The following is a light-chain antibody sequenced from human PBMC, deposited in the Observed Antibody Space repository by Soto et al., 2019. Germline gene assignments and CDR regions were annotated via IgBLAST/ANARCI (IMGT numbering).Light chain of an antibody. J-gene: IGLJ3*02. CDR3: TSYTTSSTWV. CDR2: EVS. CDR1: GSDVGRYNY. Sequence: QSALTQPASVSGSPGQSITISCTGTGSDVGRYNYVSWYQQYPGEAPKLMIYEVSNRPSGGSIRFSGSKSGNTASLTISGLQAEDEDDYYCTSYTTSSTWVFGGGTKVTVL. V-gene: IGLV2-14*01.